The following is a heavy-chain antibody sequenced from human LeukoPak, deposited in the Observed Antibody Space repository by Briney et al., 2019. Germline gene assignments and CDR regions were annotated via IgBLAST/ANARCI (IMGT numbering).Heavy chain of an antibody. CDR2: INHSGST. J-gene: IGHJ3*01. CDR3: ARANIAVAASRRAFDL. D-gene: IGHD6-19*01. CDR1: GGSFSGYY. Sequence: PSETLSLTCAVYGGSFSGYYWSWIRQPPGKGLEWIGEINHSGSTNYNPSLKSRVTISVDTSKNQFSLKLSSVTAADTAVYYCARANIAVAASRRAFDLWGQGTMVTVSS. V-gene: IGHV4-34*01.